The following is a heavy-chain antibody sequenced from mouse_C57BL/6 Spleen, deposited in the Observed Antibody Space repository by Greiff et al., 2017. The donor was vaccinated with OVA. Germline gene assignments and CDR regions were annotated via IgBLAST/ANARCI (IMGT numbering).Heavy chain of an antibody. D-gene: IGHD5-1*01. CDR2: IDPSDSET. CDR3: AREGVPNWYFDV. Sequence: QVQLQQPGAELVRPGSSVKLSCKASGYTFTSYWMHWVKQRPIQGLEWIGNIDPSDSETHYNQKFKDKATLTVDKSSSTAYMQLSSLTSEDSAVYYCAREGVPNWYFDVWGTGTTVTVSS. J-gene: IGHJ1*03. CDR1: GYTFTSYW. V-gene: IGHV1-52*01.